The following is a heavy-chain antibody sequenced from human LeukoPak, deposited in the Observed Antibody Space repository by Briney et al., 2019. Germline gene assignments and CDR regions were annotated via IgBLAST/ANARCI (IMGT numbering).Heavy chain of an antibody. CDR3: ARNYYDSSGSADYYYYYYMDV. V-gene: IGHV1-46*04. J-gene: IGHJ6*03. D-gene: IGHD3-22*01. CDR2: INPSGGST. CDR1: GHTFTSYY. Sequence: APVKVSCKASGHTFTSYYMHWVRQAPGQGLEWMGRINPSGGSTSYAQKLQGRVTMTRDMSTSTVYMELSSLRCEETAVYYCARNYYDSSGSADYYYYYYMDVWGKGTTVTVSS.